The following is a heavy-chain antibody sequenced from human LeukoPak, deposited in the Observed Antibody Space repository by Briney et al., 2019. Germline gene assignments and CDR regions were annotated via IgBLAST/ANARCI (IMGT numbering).Heavy chain of an antibody. Sequence: PSETLSLTCTVSGGSITLYYWSCIRQPPGKGLEWIGYINYSGSTKYNPSLKSRVTISVDTSKNQFSLKLSSVTAADTAVYFCARDPHYGDILNDPFDIWGQGTMVTVSS. V-gene: IGHV4-59*01. D-gene: IGHD4-17*01. CDR1: GGSITLYY. CDR3: ARDPHYGDILNDPFDI. J-gene: IGHJ3*02. CDR2: INYSGST.